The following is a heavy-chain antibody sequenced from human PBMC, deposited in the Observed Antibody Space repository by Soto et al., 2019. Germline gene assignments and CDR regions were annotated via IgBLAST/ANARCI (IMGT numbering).Heavy chain of an antibody. D-gene: IGHD3-16*01. CDR3: ARGLGGRMDD. V-gene: IGHV1-69*08. Sequence: QVQLVQSGAEVKKPGSSVRVSCKASGTIFSSYTISWVRQAPGQGLEWMGRIIPIIGETNSAQKFQGRVTLTADTATNTAYVELNSLRLEDTALYYCARGLGGRMDDWGQGTTVTVSS. CDR1: GTIFSSYT. CDR2: IIPIIGET. J-gene: IGHJ6*02.